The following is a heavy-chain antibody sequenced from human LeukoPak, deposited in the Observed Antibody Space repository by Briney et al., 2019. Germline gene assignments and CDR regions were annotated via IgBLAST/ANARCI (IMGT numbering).Heavy chain of an antibody. CDR1: GFTFSSYA. V-gene: IGHV3-23*01. J-gene: IGHJ4*02. CDR3: AKVRSRVVVTANFDY. D-gene: IGHD2-21*02. Sequence: GGSLRLSCAASGFTFSSYAMSWVRQAPGKGLEWVSAISGSGGSTYYADSVKGRFTISRDNSKNTLYLQMNSLRAEDTAVYYCAKVRSRVVVTANFDYWGQGTLVTVSS. CDR2: ISGSGGST.